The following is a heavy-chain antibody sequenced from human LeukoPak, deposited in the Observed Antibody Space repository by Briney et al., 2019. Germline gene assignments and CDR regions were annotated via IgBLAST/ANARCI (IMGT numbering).Heavy chain of an antibody. Sequence: SETLSLTCTVSGGSISNYYWSWIRQPPGKGLGWIGYIYYSGSTNYNPSLKSRVTISVDTSKNQFSLKLNSVTAADTAVYYCARGSREWTTVAEFDYWGQGTLVTVSS. V-gene: IGHV4-59*01. J-gene: IGHJ4*02. CDR2: IYYSGST. CDR3: ARGSREWTTVAEFDY. CDR1: GGSISNYY. D-gene: IGHD4-17*01.